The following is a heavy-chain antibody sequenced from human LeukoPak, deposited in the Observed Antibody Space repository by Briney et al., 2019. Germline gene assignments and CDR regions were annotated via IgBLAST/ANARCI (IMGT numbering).Heavy chain of an antibody. J-gene: IGHJ5*02. V-gene: IGHV4-31*03. D-gene: IGHD2-15*01. Sequence: SQTLSLTCTVSGGSISSGGYYWSWIRQHPGKGLEWIGYIYYSGSTYYNPSLKSRVTISVDTSKNQFSLKLSFVTAADTAVYYCARGVRGGSSDWFDPWGQGTLVTVSS. CDR1: GGSISSGGYY. CDR3: ARGVRGGSSDWFDP. CDR2: IYYSGST.